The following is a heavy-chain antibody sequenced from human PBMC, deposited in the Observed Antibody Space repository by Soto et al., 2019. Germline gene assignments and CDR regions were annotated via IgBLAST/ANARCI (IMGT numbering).Heavy chain of an antibody. J-gene: IGHJ5*02. V-gene: IGHV3-15*01. CDR1: GFTFSNAW. Sequence: EVQLVESGGGLVKPGGSLRLSCAASGFTFSNAWMSWVRQAPGKGLEWVGRIKSKTDGETTDYAAPVKGRFTISRDDSKNTLYLQMNSVKTEDTAVYYCTTTPYGYIDASAWFDPWGQGTLVTVSS. CDR3: TTTPYGYIDASAWFDP. D-gene: IGHD6-13*01. CDR2: IKSKTDGETT.